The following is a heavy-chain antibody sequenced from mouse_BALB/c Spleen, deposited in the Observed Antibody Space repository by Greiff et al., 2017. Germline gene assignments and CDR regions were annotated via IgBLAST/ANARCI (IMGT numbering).Heavy chain of an antibody. Sequence: VKLVESGPGLVAPSQSLSITCTVSGFSLTGYGVNWVRQPPGKGLEWLGMIWGDGSTDYNSALKSRLSISKDNSKSQVFLKMNSLQTDDTAMYYCARVLGLEDSAWFAYWGQGTLVTVSA. CDR3: ARVLGLEDSAWFAY. J-gene: IGHJ3*01. CDR1: GFSLTGYG. D-gene: IGHD3-1*01. V-gene: IGHV2-6-7*01. CDR2: IWGDGST.